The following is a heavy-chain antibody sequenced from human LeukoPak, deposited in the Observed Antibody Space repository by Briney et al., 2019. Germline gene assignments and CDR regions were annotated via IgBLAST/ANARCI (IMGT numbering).Heavy chain of an antibody. V-gene: IGHV3-7*05. CDR2: IKQDGSEK. J-gene: IGHJ4*02. CDR3: VTDWDY. Sequence: GGSLRLSCAVSGFTFRSYWMSWVRQAPGKGLEWVANIKQDGSEKYYVDSVKGRFTISRDNAKNSLYLQMNSLRGEDTAVYYCVTDWDYWGQGTLVTVSS. CDR1: GFTFRSYW.